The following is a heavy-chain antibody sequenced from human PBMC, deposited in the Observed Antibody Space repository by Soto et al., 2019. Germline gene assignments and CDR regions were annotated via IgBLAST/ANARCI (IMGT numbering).Heavy chain of an antibody. Sequence: GGSLRLSCAASGFTFSSYAMSWVRQAPGKGLEWVSAISGSGGSTYYADSVKGRFTISRDNSKNTLYLQMNSLRAEDTAVYYCAKDIVVVPAVSTFDYWGQGTLVTVSS. D-gene: IGHD2-2*01. CDR1: GFTFSSYA. J-gene: IGHJ4*02. V-gene: IGHV3-23*01. CDR2: ISGSGGST. CDR3: AKDIVVVPAVSTFDY.